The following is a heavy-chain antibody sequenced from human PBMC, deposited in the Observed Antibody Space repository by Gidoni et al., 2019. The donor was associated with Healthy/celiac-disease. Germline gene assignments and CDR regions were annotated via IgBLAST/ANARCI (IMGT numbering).Heavy chain of an antibody. CDR3: ARSKPNYYYYYYGMDV. CDR1: GFTFSSYS. V-gene: IGHV3-48*02. CDR2: ISSSSSTI. D-gene: IGHD1-1*01. J-gene: IGHJ6*02. Sequence: EVQLVESGGGLVQPGGSLRLSCAASGFTFSSYSMNWVLQAPGKGLEWVAYISSSSSTIYYADSVKGRFTISRDNAKNSLYLQMNSLRDEDTAVYYCARSKPNYYYYYYGMDVWGQGTTVTVSS.